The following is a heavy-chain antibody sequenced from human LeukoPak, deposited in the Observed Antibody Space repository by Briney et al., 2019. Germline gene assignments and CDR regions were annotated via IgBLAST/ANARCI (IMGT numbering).Heavy chain of an antibody. CDR2: INHSGST. Sequence: SETLSLTCAVYGGSFSGYYWSWIRQPPGKGLEWLGEINHSGSTNYNPSLKSRVTISVDTSKNQFSLKLSSVTAADTAVYYCARGRVAAAGHYYYMDVWGKGTTVTVSS. D-gene: IGHD6-13*01. CDR3: ARGRVAAAGHYYYMDV. V-gene: IGHV4-34*01. CDR1: GGSFSGYY. J-gene: IGHJ6*03.